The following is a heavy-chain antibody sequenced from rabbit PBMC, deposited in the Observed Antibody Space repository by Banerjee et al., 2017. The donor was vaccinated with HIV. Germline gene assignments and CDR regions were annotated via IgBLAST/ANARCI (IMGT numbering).Heavy chain of an antibody. J-gene: IGHJ4*01. Sequence: QEQLVESGGGLVQPEASLTLTCTASGFSFSSGYYMCWVRQAPGKGLEWIACIYAGSSGSTYYASWAKGRFTISKTSSTTVTLQMTSLTEADTAAYFCARETFSSGYGGAGDLWGPGTLVTVS. CDR3: ARETFSSGYGGAGDL. V-gene: IGHV1S45*01. CDR2: IYAGSSGST. D-gene: IGHD1-1*01. CDR1: GFSFSSGYY.